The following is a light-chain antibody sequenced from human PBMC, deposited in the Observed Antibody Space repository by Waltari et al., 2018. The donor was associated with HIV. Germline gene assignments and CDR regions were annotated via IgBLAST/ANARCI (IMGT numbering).Light chain of an antibody. V-gene: IGLV7-46*01. CDR3: LLSYSGARV. CDR1: TGAVPTAPY. CDR2: DTN. Sequence: QPVVTQEPSVSVSAGGTVTLTCGPSTGAVPTAPYVYWFQQPPGRAPRTLIYDTNKRHSWTPARFSGSRLGSFGGRAALTLSGAQPEDEADYYCLLSYSGARVFGGGTKLTV. J-gene: IGLJ2*01.